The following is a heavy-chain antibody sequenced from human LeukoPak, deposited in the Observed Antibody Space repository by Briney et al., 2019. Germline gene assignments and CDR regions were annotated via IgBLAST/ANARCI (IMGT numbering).Heavy chain of an antibody. J-gene: IGHJ5*02. CDR2: IWYDGSNK. D-gene: IGHD6-6*01. Sequence: PGRSLRLSCAASGFTFSSYGMHWVRQAPGKGLEWVAVIWYDGSNKYYADSVKGRFTISRDNSKNTLYLQMNSLRAEDTAVYYCAREFSYSSSSQRWFDPWGQGTLVTVSS. V-gene: IGHV3-33*01. CDR1: GFTFSSYG. CDR3: AREFSYSSSSQRWFDP.